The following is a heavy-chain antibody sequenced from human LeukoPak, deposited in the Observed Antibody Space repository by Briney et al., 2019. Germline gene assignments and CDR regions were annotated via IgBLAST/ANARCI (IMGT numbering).Heavy chain of an antibody. D-gene: IGHD2-8*01. CDR1: GGSISSYY. V-gene: IGHV4-4*07. CDR3: ARGVYLGNGYYFDY. CDR2: IYTSGST. J-gene: IGHJ4*02. Sequence: SETLSLTCTVSGGSISSYYWNWIRQLAGKGLEWIGHIYTSGSTNYNSSLKSRVTMSVDTSKNQFSVKLNSVIAADTAMYYCARGVYLGNGYYFDYWGQGTLGTVSS.